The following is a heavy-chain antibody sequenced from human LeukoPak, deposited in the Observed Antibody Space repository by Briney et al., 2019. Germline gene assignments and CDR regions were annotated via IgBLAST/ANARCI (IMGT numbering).Heavy chain of an antibody. CDR1: GFTFSTYG. CDR3: ARGRYCSGGSCYLPPPNLFDY. CDR2: IWYDGSKK. J-gene: IGHJ4*02. D-gene: IGHD2-15*01. V-gene: IGHV3-33*01. Sequence: GRSLRLSCAASGFTFSTYGMQWVRQAPGKGLEWVAVIWYDGSKKYYADSVKGRFTISRDNSKNTLYLQMNSLRAEDTAVYYCARGRYCSGGSCYLPPPNLFDYWGQGTLVTVSS.